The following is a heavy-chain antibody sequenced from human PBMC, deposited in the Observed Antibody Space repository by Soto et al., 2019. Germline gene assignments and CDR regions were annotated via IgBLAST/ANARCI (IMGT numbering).Heavy chain of an antibody. CDR3: ARDRAHFYESNGRIDS. CDR2: IDYSGSA. J-gene: IGHJ4*02. CDR1: GGSISSGDQY. D-gene: IGHD3-22*01. V-gene: IGHV4-30-4*01. Sequence: PSETLSLTCTVSGGSISSGDQYWTWIRQPPGKGLEWIGYIDYSGSAFYKPSLKSRLIISVDTSMNQFSLKLTSVTAADTAVYFCARDRAHFYESNGRIDSWGRGILVTVSS.